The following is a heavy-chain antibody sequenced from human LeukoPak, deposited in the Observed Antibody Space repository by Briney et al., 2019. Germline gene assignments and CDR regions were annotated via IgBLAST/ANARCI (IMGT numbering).Heavy chain of an antibody. CDR1: GGSFSGYY. CDR2: INHSGST. J-gene: IGHJ4*02. CDR3: ARRVAGEDSGSYKYYVDY. Sequence: PSETLSLTCAVYGGSFSGYYWSWIRQPPGKGLEWTGEINHSGSTNYNPSLKSRVTISVDTSKNQFSLKLSSVTAADTAVYYCARRVAGEDSGSYKYYVDYWGQGTLVTVSS. D-gene: IGHD3-10*01. V-gene: IGHV4-34*01.